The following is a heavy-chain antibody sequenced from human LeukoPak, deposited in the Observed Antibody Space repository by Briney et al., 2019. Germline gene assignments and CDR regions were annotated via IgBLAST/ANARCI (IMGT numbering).Heavy chain of an antibody. D-gene: IGHD4-23*01. J-gene: IGHJ4*02. Sequence: PGGSLRLSCEASEFTFSSYAMSWVRQAPGKGLAWVSVISSSADSTYYADSVKGRFTISRDNSKNTLYLQMNSLRAEDTAVYYCAKPLEKYTYGGNFDYWGQGILVTVSS. V-gene: IGHV3-23*01. CDR3: AKPLEKYTYGGNFDY. CDR1: EFTFSSYA. CDR2: ISSSADST.